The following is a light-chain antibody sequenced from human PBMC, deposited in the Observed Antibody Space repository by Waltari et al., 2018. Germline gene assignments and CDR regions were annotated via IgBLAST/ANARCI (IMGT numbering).Light chain of an antibody. CDR2: EVC. CDR3: SSYGGRNNLI. J-gene: IGLJ2*01. Sequence: QSALTQPPSASGSPAQSVTISRTGTSSDIAAYHFVSWYQQPPGNAPKRMIYEVCKRPSGVPDRFSGSKSGYTASLTVSGLQAEDEAEYYCSSYGGRNNLIFGGGTKLTVL. V-gene: IGLV2-8*01. CDR1: SSDIAAYHF.